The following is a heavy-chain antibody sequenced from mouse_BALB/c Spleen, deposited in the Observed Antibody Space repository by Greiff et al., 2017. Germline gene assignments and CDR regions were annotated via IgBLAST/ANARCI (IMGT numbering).Heavy chain of an antibody. CDR2: ISSGGST. D-gene: IGHD2-10*02. J-gene: IGHJ3*01. Sequence: EVKLVESGGGLVKPGGSLKLSCAASGFTFSSYAMSWVRQTPEKRLEWVASISSGGSTYYPDSVKGRFTISRDNARNILYLQMSSLRSEDTAMYYCAREGGYGNYDWFAYWGQGTLVTVSA. CDR3: AREGGYGNYDWFAY. V-gene: IGHV5-6-5*01. CDR1: GFTFSSYA.